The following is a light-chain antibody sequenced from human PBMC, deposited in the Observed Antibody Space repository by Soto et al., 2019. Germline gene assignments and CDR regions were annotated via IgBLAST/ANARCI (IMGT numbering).Light chain of an antibody. CDR1: SSNIGSNT. CDR2: SYN. CDR3: AAWDDSLNGVL. Sequence: QLVLTQPPSASGTPGQRVIISCSGSSSNIGSNTVNWYQQIPGTAPKLLIYSYNQRPSGVPDRFSGSKSDTSASLAISGLQSEDEAEYYCAAWDDSLNGVLFGGGTKLTVL. V-gene: IGLV1-44*01. J-gene: IGLJ2*01.